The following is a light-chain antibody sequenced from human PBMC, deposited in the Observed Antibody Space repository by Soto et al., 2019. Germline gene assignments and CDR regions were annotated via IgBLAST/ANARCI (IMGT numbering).Light chain of an antibody. J-gene: IGLJ2*01. CDR1: SSNIGAGYD. Sequence: QLVLTQPPSVSGAPGQRVTISCTGSSSNIGAGYDVHWYKQLPGTAPKLLIYGNSNRPSGVPDRFSGSKSGTSASLAITGLQAEDEADYYCQSYDSSLSVVVFGGGTKLTVL. CDR2: GNS. CDR3: QSYDSSLSVVV. V-gene: IGLV1-40*01.